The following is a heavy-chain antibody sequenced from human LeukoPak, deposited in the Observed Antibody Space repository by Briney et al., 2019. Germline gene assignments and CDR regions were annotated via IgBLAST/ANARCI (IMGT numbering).Heavy chain of an antibody. CDR3: ARTNPQLWYGGYYYYMDV. Sequence: SETLSLTCAVYGGSLSGYYWSWIRQPPGKGLEWIGETSHSGNTDHDPSLKSRVTMSVDTSKKQFSLKLRSVTAADTAVYFCARTNPQLWYGGYYYYMDVWGKGTTVTVSS. CDR1: GGSLSGYY. J-gene: IGHJ6*03. CDR2: TSHSGNT. D-gene: IGHD3-10*01. V-gene: IGHV4-34*01.